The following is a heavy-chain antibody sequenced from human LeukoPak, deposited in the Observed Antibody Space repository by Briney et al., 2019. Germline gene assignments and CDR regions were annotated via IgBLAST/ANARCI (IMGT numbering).Heavy chain of an antibody. CDR3: ARDRGWRTSGYYLYHFDY. CDR2: IKHNGGEK. Sequence: GGSLRLSCVASGFTFTDYFMSWVRQAPGKGLEWVASIKHNGGEKYYVDSEKGRFTISRDNAKNSLYLEMSSLRVEDTAVYYCARDRGWRTSGYYLYHFDYWGQGTLVTFAS. J-gene: IGHJ4*02. CDR1: GFTFTDYF. D-gene: IGHD3-22*01. V-gene: IGHV3-7*01.